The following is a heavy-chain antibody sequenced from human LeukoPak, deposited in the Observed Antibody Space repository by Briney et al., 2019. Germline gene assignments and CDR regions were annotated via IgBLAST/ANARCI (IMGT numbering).Heavy chain of an antibody. V-gene: IGHV3-20*04. CDR2: INWNGGNT. J-gene: IGHJ6*03. CDR3: ARGMITFGRLIDYNRGEDHYYYMDV. Sequence: SGGSLRLSCAASGFTFDDYGMSWVHQGPGKGLEWVAGINWNGGNTGYADSVKGRFTISRDNAKNSLSLQMNSLRAEDTALYYCARGMITFGRLIDYNRGEDHYYYMDVWGKGTTVTVSS. D-gene: IGHD3-16*02. CDR1: GFTFDDYG.